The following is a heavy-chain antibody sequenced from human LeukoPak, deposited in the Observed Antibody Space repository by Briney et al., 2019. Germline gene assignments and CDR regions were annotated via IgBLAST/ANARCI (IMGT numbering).Heavy chain of an antibody. Sequence: ASVKVSCKATGYTFSTYEISRVWQAPGQGLEWLGWISAYTGKTNYAQNFQGRVTLTTDTSTTTAYMELRSLNSDDTAAYYCARWRSKNYSLTWGSNYWGQGTLVTVSS. CDR3: ARWRSKNYSLTWGSNY. J-gene: IGHJ4*02. V-gene: IGHV1-18*01. D-gene: IGHD2-15*01. CDR1: GYTFSTYE. CDR2: ISAYTGKT.